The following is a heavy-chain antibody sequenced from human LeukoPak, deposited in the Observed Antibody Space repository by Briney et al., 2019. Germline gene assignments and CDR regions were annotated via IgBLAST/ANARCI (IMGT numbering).Heavy chain of an antibody. J-gene: IGHJ3*02. CDR1: GGSISSSSYY. CDR3: ARVTYYDSSGYLLENAFDI. D-gene: IGHD3-22*01. Sequence: SETLSLTCTVSGGSISSSSYYWGWIRQPPGKGLEWIGSIYYSGSTYYNPSLKSRVTISVDTSKNQFSLKLSSVTAADTAVYYCARVTYYDSSGYLLENAFDIWGQGTMVTVSS. V-gene: IGHV4-39*07. CDR2: IYYSGST.